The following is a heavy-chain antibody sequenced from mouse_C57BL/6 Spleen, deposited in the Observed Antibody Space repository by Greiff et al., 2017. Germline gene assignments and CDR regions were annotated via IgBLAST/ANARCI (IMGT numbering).Heavy chain of an antibody. Sequence: QVQLQQPGAELVRPGSSVKLSCKASGYTFTSYWMDWVKQRPGQGLEWIGNIYPSDSETHYNQKFKDKATLTVDKSSSTAYMQLSSLTSEDSAVYYCARGGTVVAGDYWGQGTTLTVSS. CDR3: ARGGTVVAGDY. CDR1: GYTFTSYW. CDR2: IYPSDSET. J-gene: IGHJ2*01. V-gene: IGHV1-61*01. D-gene: IGHD1-1*01.